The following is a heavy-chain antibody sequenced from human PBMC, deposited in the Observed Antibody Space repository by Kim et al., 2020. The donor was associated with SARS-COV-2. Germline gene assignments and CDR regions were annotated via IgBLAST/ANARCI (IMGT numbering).Heavy chain of an antibody. D-gene: IGHD3-3*01. J-gene: IGHJ6*02. V-gene: IGHV3-23*01. Sequence: GGSLRLSCAASGFTFSSYAMSWVRQAPGKGLEWVSAISGSGGSTYYADSVKGRFTISRDNSKNTLYLQMNSLRAEDTAVYYCAKSTAGPEALRFLEWLSYYYYYGMDVWGQGTTVTVSS. CDR1: GFTFSSYA. CDR3: AKSTAGPEALRFLEWLSYYYYYGMDV. CDR2: ISGSGGST.